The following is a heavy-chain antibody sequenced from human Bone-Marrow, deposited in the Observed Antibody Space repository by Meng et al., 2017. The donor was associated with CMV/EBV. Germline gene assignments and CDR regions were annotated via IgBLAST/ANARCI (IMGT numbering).Heavy chain of an antibody. V-gene: IGHV1-18*01. CDR1: GYTFTSYG. D-gene: IGHD2-2*02. J-gene: IGHJ4*02. CDR2: ISAYNGNT. CDR3: ARGPYCSSTSCHTPYFDY. Sequence: ASVKVSCKASGYTFTSYGISWVRQAPGQGLEWMGWISAYNGNTNYAQKLQGRVTMTTDTSTSTAYMELRSLRSDDTAVYYCARGPYCSSTSCHTPYFDYWGQGTLVTVSS.